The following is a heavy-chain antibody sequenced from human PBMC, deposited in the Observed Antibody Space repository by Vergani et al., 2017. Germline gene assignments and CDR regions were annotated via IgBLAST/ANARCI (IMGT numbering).Heavy chain of an antibody. D-gene: IGHD3-10*01. V-gene: IGHV3-9*01. CDR3: AKDIQDYYGSGSYYNEGFDY. CDR1: GFTFDDYA. CDR2: ISWNSGSI. J-gene: IGHJ4*02. Sequence: EVQLVESGGGLVQPGRSLRLSCAASGFTFDDYAMHWVRQAPGKGLEWVSGISWNSGSIGYADSVKGRVTISRDNAKNSLYLQMNSLRAEDTALYYCAKDIQDYYGSGSYYNEGFDYWGQGTLVTVSS.